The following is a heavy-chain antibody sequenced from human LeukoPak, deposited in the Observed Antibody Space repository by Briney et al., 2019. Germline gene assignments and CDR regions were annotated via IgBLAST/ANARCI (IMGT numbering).Heavy chain of an antibody. D-gene: IGHD6-13*01. J-gene: IGHJ2*01. V-gene: IGHV3-21*01. CDR3: ARTPSIVGYTSRELGHWYFDL. CDR2: ISGSSIYI. Sequence: PGGSLRLSCPASGLSFSTHSMNWVRQAPGNGLEWLSSISGSSIYIYYADSVKGRFTISRDNARNSLYLQMKSLRAEDTAVYYCARTPSIVGYTSRELGHWYFDLWGRGTPVTVSS. CDR1: GLSFSTHS.